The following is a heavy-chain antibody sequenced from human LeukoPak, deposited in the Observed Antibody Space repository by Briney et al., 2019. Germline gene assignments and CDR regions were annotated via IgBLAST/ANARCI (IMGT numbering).Heavy chain of an antibody. CDR2: IYHSGST. D-gene: IGHD5-18*01. J-gene: IGHJ4*02. CDR3: ATRGGGGSGYSYGRPLDY. V-gene: IGHV4-38-2*01. CDR1: GYSISSGYY. Sequence: SETLSLTCAVSGYSISSGYYWGWIRQPPGKGLEWIGSIYHSGSTYYNPSLKSRVTISVDTSKNQFSLKLSSVTAADTAVYSCATRGGGGSGYSYGRPLDYWGQGTLVTVSS.